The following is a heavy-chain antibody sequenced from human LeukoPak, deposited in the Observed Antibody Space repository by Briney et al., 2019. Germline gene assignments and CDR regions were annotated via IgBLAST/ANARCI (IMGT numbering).Heavy chain of an antibody. Sequence: SGGSLRLSCAASGFTFSGYGMHWVRQAPGKGLEWVAFIRYDGSNKYYADSVKGRFTISRDNSKNALYLQMNSLRAEDTAVYYCAKDFRGYSYGETFDYWGQGTLVTVSS. CDR2: IRYDGSNK. CDR1: GFTFSGYG. CDR3: AKDFRGYSYGETFDY. V-gene: IGHV3-30*02. D-gene: IGHD5-18*01. J-gene: IGHJ4*02.